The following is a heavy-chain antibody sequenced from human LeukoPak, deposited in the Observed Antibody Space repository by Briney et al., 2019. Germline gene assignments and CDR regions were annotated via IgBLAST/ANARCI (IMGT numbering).Heavy chain of an antibody. CDR3: ARLGYCSSTSCYKEDYTPHFDY. J-gene: IGHJ4*02. V-gene: IGHV3-23*01. D-gene: IGHD2-2*02. CDR1: GFTFSSYA. CDR2: ISGSGGST. Sequence: GGSLRLSCAASGFTFSSYAMSWVRQAPGKGLEWVSAISGSGGSTYYADSVKGRFTISRDNSKNTLYLQMNSLRAEDTAVYYCARLGYCSSTSCYKEDYTPHFDYWGQGTLVTVSS.